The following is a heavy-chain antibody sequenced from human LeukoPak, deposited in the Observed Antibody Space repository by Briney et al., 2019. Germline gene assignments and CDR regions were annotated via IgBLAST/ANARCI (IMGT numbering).Heavy chain of an antibody. CDR2: MNPNSGNT. Sequence: GASVKVSCKASGYTFTSYDINWVRQATGQGLEWIRWMNPNSGNTGYAQKFQGRVTMTRNTSISTAYMELSSLRSEDTAVYYCAREIVVVSLYYYGMDVWGQGTTVTVSS. D-gene: IGHD2-15*01. V-gene: IGHV1-8*01. J-gene: IGHJ6*02. CDR3: AREIVVVSLYYYGMDV. CDR1: GYTFTSYD.